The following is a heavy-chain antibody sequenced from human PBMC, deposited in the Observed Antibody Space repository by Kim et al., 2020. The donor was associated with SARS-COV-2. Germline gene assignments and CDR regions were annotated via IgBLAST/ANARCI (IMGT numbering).Heavy chain of an antibody. Sequence: GGSLRLSCAASGFTFSNAWMSWVRQAPGKGLEWVGRIKSKTDGGTTDYAAPVKGRFTISRDDSKNTLYLQMNSLKTEDTAVYYCTTAEWELPPYYYYGMDVWGQGTTVTVSS. CDR1: GFTFSNAW. CDR3: TTAEWELPPYYYYGMDV. J-gene: IGHJ6*02. CDR2: IKSKTDGGTT. D-gene: IGHD1-26*01. V-gene: IGHV3-15*01.